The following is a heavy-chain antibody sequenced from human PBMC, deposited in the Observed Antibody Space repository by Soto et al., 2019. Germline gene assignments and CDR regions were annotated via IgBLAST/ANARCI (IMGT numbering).Heavy chain of an antibody. CDR2: IYYSGST. CDR3: ARDAKGSSGEWFDP. CDR1: GGSISSGGYY. D-gene: IGHD6-13*01. Sequence: PSETQSLTCTVSGGSISSGGYYWSWMRQHPGKGLEWIGYIYYSGSTYYNPSLKSRVTISVDTSKNQFSLKLSSVTAADTAVYYCARDAKGSSGEWFDPWGQGTLVTVSS. J-gene: IGHJ5*02. V-gene: IGHV4-31*03.